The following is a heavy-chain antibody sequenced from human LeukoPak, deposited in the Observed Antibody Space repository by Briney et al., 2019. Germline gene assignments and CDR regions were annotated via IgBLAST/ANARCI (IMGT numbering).Heavy chain of an antibody. CDR3: AKDEAAAGTQVGY. CDR2: TWVDGSKK. CDR1: GFIFSNYA. Sequence: GGSLRLSCAASGFIFSNYAMHWVRQAPGKGLEWVAVTWVDGSKKYYADSVKGRFTISRDNSKNTLYLQMNSLRAEDTAVYYCAKDEAAAGTQVGYWGQGSLVTVSS. J-gene: IGHJ4*02. V-gene: IGHV3-33*06. D-gene: IGHD6-13*01.